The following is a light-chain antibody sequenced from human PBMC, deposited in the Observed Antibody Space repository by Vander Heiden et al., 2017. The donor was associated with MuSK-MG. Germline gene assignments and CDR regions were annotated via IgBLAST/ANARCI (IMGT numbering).Light chain of an antibody. CDR2: DAS. V-gene: IGKV3-11*01. J-gene: IGKJ4*01. Sequence: DIELTQSPASVYSSLGERATITCRASQSVNSYLAWYQQKPGQAPRLLIYDASNRATGIPARFSGSGSGTDFTLTISRLEPEDFAVYYCQHHNGWPLTFGEGTKVEIK. CDR1: QSVNSY. CDR3: QHHNGWPLT.